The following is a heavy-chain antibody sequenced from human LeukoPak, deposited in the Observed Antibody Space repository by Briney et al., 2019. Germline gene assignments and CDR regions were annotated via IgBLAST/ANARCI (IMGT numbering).Heavy chain of an antibody. Sequence: TTGGTLRLSCAASGFTFSDYYMSWIRQAPGKGLEWVSYISSSGSTIYYADPVKGRFTISRANAKNSLYLQMTSLSVEDTAVYYFAREAGYSSGWYSDYGGQGTLVTVSS. CDR3: AREAGYSSGWYSDY. V-gene: IGHV3-11*04. J-gene: IGHJ4*02. CDR1: GFTFSDYY. D-gene: IGHD6-25*01. CDR2: ISSSGSTI.